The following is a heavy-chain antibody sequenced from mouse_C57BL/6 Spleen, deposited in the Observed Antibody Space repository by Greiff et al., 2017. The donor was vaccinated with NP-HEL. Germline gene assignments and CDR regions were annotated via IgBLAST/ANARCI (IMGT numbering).Heavy chain of an antibody. CDR3: ARPRGILYWYFDV. CDR2: IYPSDSET. V-gene: IGHV1-61*01. Sequence: QVQLQQPGAELVRPGSSVKLSCKASGYTFTSYWMDWVKQRPGQGLEWIGNIYPSDSETHYNQKFKDKATLTVDKSSSTAYMQLSSLTSEDSAVYYCARPRGILYWYFDVWGTGTTVTVSS. J-gene: IGHJ1*03. CDR1: GYTFTSYW.